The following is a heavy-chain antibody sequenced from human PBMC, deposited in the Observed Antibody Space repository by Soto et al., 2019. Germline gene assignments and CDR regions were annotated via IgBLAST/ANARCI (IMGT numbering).Heavy chain of an antibody. CDR1: GGSISSDDYY. J-gene: IGHJ6*02. D-gene: IGHD3-10*01. CDR2: ISYSGTT. Sequence: QVQLQESGPRLVKPSQTLSLTSTVSGGSISSDDYYWSWIRQPPGKGPEWVGYISYSGTTDYNPSLKSRIAISLDTSKRQFSLQLSSVTAADTAVYFCARWSGVGVAGMDVWGQGTTVTVSS. V-gene: IGHV4-30-4*01. CDR3: ARWSGVGVAGMDV.